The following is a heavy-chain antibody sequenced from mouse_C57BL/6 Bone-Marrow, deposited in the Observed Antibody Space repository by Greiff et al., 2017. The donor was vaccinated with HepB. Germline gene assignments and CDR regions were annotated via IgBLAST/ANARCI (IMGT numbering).Heavy chain of an antibody. V-gene: IGHV14-3*01. CDR3: ALYYYGSSFLAY. J-gene: IGHJ3*01. Sequence: EVKLQESVAELVRPGASVKLSCTASGFNIKNTYMHWVKQRPEQGLEWIGRIDPANGNTKYAPKFQGKATITADTSSNTAYLQLSSLTSEDTAIYYCALYYYGSSFLAYWGQGTLVTVSA. D-gene: IGHD1-1*01. CDR2: IDPANGNT. CDR1: GFNIKNTY.